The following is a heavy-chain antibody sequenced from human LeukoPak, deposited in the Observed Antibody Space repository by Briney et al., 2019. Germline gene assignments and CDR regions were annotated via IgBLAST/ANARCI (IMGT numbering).Heavy chain of an antibody. J-gene: IGHJ3*02. Sequence: PGGSLRLSCVASGFSFNNYAMNWVRQAPGKGLEWVSLIIGSSGTTFYADSVKGRFAISRDKSKSTLYLQMNSLRAEDTAVYYCAREGGDIWGQGTMVTVSS. CDR1: GFSFNNYA. CDR3: AREGGDI. V-gene: IGHV3-23*01. CDR2: IIGSSGTT. D-gene: IGHD3-16*01.